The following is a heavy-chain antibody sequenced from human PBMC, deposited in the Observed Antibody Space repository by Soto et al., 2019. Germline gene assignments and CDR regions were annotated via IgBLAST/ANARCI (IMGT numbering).Heavy chain of an antibody. J-gene: IGHJ4*02. CDR3: ARSTNDYGDRH. V-gene: IGHV1-8*01. Sequence: QVQLVQSGAEVKKPGASVKVSCKASGYTFTSYDINWVRQATGQGLEWMGWMNPNSGNTGYAQKFQGRGTMTSTTTTTTAYMDLSSLRSEDTAVYYCARSTNDYGDRHWGQGTLVTVSS. CDR2: MNPNSGNT. CDR1: GYTFTSYD. D-gene: IGHD4-17*01.